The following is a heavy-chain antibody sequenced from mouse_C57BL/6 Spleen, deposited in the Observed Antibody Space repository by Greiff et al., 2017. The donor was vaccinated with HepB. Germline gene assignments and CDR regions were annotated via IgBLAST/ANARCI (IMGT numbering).Heavy chain of an antibody. V-gene: IGHV1-4*01. Sequence: QVQLQQSGAELARPGASVKMSCKASGYTFTSYTMHWVKQRPGQGLEWIGYINPSSGYTKYNQKFKDKATLTADKSSSTAYMQLSSLTSEDSAVYYCARNYGSGPAMDYWGQGTSVTVSS. D-gene: IGHD1-1*01. J-gene: IGHJ4*01. CDR3: ARNYGSGPAMDY. CDR1: GYTFTSYT. CDR2: INPSSGYT.